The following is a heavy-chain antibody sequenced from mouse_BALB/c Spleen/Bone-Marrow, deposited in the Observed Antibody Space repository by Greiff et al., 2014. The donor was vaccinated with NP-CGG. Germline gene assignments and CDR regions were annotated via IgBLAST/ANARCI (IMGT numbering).Heavy chain of an antibody. V-gene: IGHV5-12-1*01. CDR3: TRHGGYYPYYYAMDY. J-gene: IGHJ4*01. D-gene: IGHD2-3*01. CDR2: ISHGGGTT. Sequence: EVKLVESGGGLVKPGGSLKLSCAASGFAFSSYDMSWVRQTPEKRLEWVACISHGGGTTYYSDTVKGRFTISRDNAKNTLYLQMSSLKSEDTAIYYCTRHGGYYPYYYAMDYWGQGTSVTVSS. CDR1: GFAFSSYD.